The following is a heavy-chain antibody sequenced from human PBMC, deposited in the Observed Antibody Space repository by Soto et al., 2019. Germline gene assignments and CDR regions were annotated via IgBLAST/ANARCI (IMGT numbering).Heavy chain of an antibody. J-gene: IGHJ4*02. Sequence: SETLSLTCTVSGGSISSSSYYWGWIRQPPGKGLEWIGNIYYSGSTYYNPSLKSRVTISIDTSKNQFSLKLSSVTAADTAVYYCARVVGYCSGGSCYSSSHFDYWGRGTLVT. CDR1: GGSISSSSYY. V-gene: IGHV4-39*01. CDR2: IYYSGST. CDR3: ARVVGYCSGGSCYSSSHFDY. D-gene: IGHD2-15*01.